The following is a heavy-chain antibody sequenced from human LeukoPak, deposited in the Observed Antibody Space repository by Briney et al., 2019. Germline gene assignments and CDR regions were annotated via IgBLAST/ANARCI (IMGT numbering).Heavy chain of an antibody. CDR1: GFTFSTYS. CDR2: ISSSSSYI. CDR3: ARDPGYYYDSSGPRYYFDY. J-gene: IGHJ4*02. Sequence: GGSLRLSCAASGFTFSTYSMNWVRQAPGKGLEWVSSISSSSSYIYYADSVKGRFTISRDNAKNSLYLQTNSLRAEDTAVYYCARDPGYYYDSSGPRYYFDYWGQGTLVTVSS. D-gene: IGHD3-22*01. V-gene: IGHV3-21*01.